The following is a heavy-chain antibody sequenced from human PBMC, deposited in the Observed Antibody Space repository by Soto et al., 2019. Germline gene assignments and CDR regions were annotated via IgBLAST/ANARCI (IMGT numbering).Heavy chain of an antibody. CDR3: ARGGSGYDFWSGYPLYYYYYYMDV. V-gene: IGHV4-59*01. D-gene: IGHD3-3*01. J-gene: IGHJ6*03. CDR1: GGSISSYY. Sequence: PSETLSLTCTVSGGSISSYYWSWIRQPPGKGLEWIGYIYYSGGTNYNPSLKSRVTISVDTSKNQFSLKLSSVTAADTAVYYCARGGSGYDFWSGYPLYYYYYYMDVWGKGTTVTVS. CDR2: IYYSGGT.